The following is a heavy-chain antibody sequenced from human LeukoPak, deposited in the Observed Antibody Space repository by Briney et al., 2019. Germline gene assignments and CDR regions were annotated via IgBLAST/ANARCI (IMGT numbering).Heavy chain of an antibody. J-gene: IGHJ4*02. V-gene: IGHV3-21*01. Sequence: GGSLRLSCAVSEFTFSSYSMNWVRQAPGKGLEWVSSISSSSSYIYYADSVRGRFTISRDNAKNSLYLQMNSLRAEDTAVYYCARDLWDYFDSSGYYPSDYWGQGTLVTVSS. CDR3: ARDLWDYFDSSGYYPSDY. D-gene: IGHD3-22*01. CDR1: EFTFSSYS. CDR2: ISSSSSYI.